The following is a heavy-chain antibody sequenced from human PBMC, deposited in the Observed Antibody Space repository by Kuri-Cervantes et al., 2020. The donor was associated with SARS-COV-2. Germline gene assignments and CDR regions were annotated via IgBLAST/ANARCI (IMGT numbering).Heavy chain of an antibody. CDR3: ARAVGSSSAGDYSMDV. D-gene: IGHD6-6*01. CDR2: ISSSSSYI. Sequence: GESLKISCAASGFTFSSYSMNWVRQAPGKGLEWVSSISSSSSYIYYADSVKGRFTNSRDNAKNSLLLQMNSLRADDTAVYYCARAVGSSSAGDYSMDVWGKGTTVTVSS. J-gene: IGHJ6*03. V-gene: IGHV3-21*01. CDR1: GFTFSSYS.